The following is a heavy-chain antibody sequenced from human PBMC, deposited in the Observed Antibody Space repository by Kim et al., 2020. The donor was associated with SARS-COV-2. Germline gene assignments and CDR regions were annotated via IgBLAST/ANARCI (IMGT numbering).Heavy chain of an antibody. CDR1: GFTFSNYW. V-gene: IGHV3-74*01. CDR3: IRDFREFDF. J-gene: IGHJ4*02. Sequence: GGSLRLSCLASGFTFSNYWMHWVRQPPGKGLVWVSRLNSDGSEINYADSVTGRFTISRDNAKNTVYLQMNSLRAEDTGVYYCIRDFREFDFWGQGVLDTV. CDR2: LNSDGSEI.